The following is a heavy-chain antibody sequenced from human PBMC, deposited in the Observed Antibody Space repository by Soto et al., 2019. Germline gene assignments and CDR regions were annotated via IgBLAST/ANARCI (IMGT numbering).Heavy chain of an antibody. CDR1: GFTFTAYS. J-gene: IGHJ4*02. D-gene: IGHD3-3*01. V-gene: IGHV3-48*02. CDR2: ISSGSGSI. CDR3: ARDFWDY. Sequence: EVQLVESGGGLVQPGGSLRLSCAASGFTFTAYSMNWVRQAPGKGLEWVSYISSGSGSIYYADSVKGRFTISRDNAKNSLYLQMRSLRDEDTADYYCARDFWDYWGQGTVVTVSS.